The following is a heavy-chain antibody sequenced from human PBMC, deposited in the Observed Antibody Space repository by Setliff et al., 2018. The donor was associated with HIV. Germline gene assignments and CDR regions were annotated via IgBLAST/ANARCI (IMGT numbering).Heavy chain of an antibody. V-gene: IGHV1-2*02. D-gene: IGHD3-22*01. CDR1: GYTFTGYF. Sequence: GASVKVSCKTSGYTFTGYFIHWVRQAPGQGLEWMGWIDPKSGGTKFAQKFQGRVTMTRDTSISTAYVEVIRLRSDDTAVYFCARGMTSYDSSGYSIPYYFDYWGQGTLVTVSS. CDR2: IDPKSGGT. CDR3: ARGMTSYDSSGYSIPYYFDY. J-gene: IGHJ4*02.